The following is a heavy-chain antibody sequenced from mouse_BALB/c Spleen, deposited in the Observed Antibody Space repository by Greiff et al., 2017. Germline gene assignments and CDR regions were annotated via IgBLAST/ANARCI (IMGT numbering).Heavy chain of an antibody. D-gene: IGHD2-14*01. CDR2: ISSGGSYT. CDR1: GFTFSSYA. J-gene: IGHJ3*01. V-gene: IGHV5-9-4*01. Sequence: EVHRVESGGGLVKPGGSLKLSCAASGFTFSSYAMSWVRQSPEKRLEWVAEISSGGSYTYYPDTVTGRFTISRDNAKNTLYLAMSSLRSEDTAMYYYTRDYRYPFAYWGQGTLVTVSA. CDR3: TRDYRYPFAY.